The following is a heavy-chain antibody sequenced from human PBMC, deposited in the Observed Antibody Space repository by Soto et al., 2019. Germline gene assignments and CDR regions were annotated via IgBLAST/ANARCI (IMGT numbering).Heavy chain of an antibody. D-gene: IGHD3-22*01. J-gene: IGHJ5*02. CDR2: IRSKAYGGTT. CDR3: STNYYETSGYDNWFDP. CDR1: GFTFGDYA. Sequence: GSLRLSCTASGFTFGDYAMSWFRQAPGKGLEWVGFIRSKAYGGTTEYAASVKGRFTISRDDSKSIAYLQMNSLKTEDTAVYYCSTNYYETSGYDNWFDPWGQGTLVTVSS. V-gene: IGHV3-49*03.